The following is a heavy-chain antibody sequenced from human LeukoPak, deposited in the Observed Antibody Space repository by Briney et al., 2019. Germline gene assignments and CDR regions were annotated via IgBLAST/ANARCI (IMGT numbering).Heavy chain of an antibody. D-gene: IGHD1-1*01. V-gene: IGHV1-2*02. Sequence: ASVKVSCKASGYTFTGYYMHWVRQAPGQGLECMGWINPNSGGTNYAQKFQGRVTMTRDTPISTAYMELSRLRSDDTAVYYCAGKRRPVMHAWFDPWGQGTLVTVSS. CDR2: INPNSGGT. J-gene: IGHJ5*02. CDR1: GYTFTGYY. CDR3: AGKRRPVMHAWFDP.